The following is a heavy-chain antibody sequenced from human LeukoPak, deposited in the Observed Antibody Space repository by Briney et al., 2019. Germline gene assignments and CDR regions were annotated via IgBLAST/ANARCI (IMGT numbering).Heavy chain of an antibody. CDR2: IYSDNT. V-gene: IGHV3-66*04. J-gene: IGHJ4*02. Sequence: GGSLRLSCTVSGFTVSTNSMSWVRQAPGKGLEWVSFIYSDNTHYSDSVKGGFTISRENTKNTLYLQMNSLRAEDTAVYYCARRAGAYSHPYDYWGQGTLVTVSS. CDR3: ARRAGAYSHPYDY. D-gene: IGHD4/OR15-4a*01. CDR1: GFTVSTNS.